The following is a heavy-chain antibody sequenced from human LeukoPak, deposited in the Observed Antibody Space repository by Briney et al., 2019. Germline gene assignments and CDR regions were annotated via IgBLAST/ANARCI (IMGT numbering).Heavy chain of an antibody. J-gene: IGHJ6*02. V-gene: IGHV4-59*08. Sequence: SETLSLTCTVSGDSISTDYWIWIRRAPGKGLEWIGGIFYTGRPSYNPSLKSRVTISLDESKNQFSLNLSSVTAADTAVYYCTRAPRGAVYYYGLDVWGPGTTVTVSS. CDR1: GDSISTDY. CDR2: IFYTGRP. CDR3: TRAPRGAVYYYGLDV. D-gene: IGHD3-10*01.